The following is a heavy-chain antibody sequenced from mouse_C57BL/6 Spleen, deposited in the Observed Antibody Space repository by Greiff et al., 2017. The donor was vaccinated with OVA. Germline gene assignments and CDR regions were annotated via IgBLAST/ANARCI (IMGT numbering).Heavy chain of an antibody. J-gene: IGHJ3*01. CDR3: ALHSYDYAPFAY. CDR2: IYPGSGNT. Sequence: QVQLQQSGAELVRPGASVKLSCKASGYTFTDYYINWVKQRPGQGLEWIARIYPGSGNTYYNEKFKGKATLTAEKSSSTAYMQLSSLTSEDSAVYFCALHSYDYAPFAYWGQGTLVTVSA. CDR1: GYTFTDYY. D-gene: IGHD2-4*01. V-gene: IGHV1-76*01.